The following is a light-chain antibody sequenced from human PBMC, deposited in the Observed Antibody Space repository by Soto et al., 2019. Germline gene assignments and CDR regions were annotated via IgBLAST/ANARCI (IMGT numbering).Light chain of an antibody. V-gene: IGLV1-51*01. CDR2: DIN. CDR3: GAWDESLNGYV. Sequence: QSVLTQPPSVSAAPGQKVTISCSGSSSNIGNNYVSWYQQLPGTAPKLLIYDINKRPSGIPDRFSGSKSGTSATLGITGLQTGDEADYYCGAWDESLNGYVFGTGTKVTVL. J-gene: IGLJ1*01. CDR1: SSNIGNNY.